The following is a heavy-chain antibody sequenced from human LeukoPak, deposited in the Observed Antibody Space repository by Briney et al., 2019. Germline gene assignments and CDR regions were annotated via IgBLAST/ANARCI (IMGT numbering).Heavy chain of an antibody. Sequence: GRSLRLSCSAPGFTFSNYGMHWVRQAPGKGLGWVAVIWYDGSNKYYADSVKGRFTISRDNSKNTLYLQMNSLRAEDTAVYYCAKSAVPGRYYFDYWGQGTLVTVSS. V-gene: IGHV3-33*06. CDR3: AKSAVPGRYYFDY. D-gene: IGHD2-2*01. CDR2: IWYDGSNK. J-gene: IGHJ4*02. CDR1: GFTFSNYG.